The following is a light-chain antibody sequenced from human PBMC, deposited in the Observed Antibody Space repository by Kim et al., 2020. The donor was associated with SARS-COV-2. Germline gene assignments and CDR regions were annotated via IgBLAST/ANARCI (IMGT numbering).Light chain of an antibody. Sequence: PGERATLSCWASQSVSSYLAWYQQKPGQAPRLLIYDASNRATGIAARFSGSGSGTDVTLTISSLEPEDFAVYYCQQRSNWPRSITFGQGTRLEIK. CDR2: DAS. V-gene: IGKV3-11*01. CDR3: QQRSNWPRSIT. CDR1: QSVSSY. J-gene: IGKJ5*01.